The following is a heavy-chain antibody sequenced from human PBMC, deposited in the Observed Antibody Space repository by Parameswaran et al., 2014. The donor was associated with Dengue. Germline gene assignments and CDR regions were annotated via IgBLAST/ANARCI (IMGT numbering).Heavy chain of an antibody. Sequence: VRQMPGKGLEWVSVIYSGGSTYYADSVKGRFTISRDNSKNTLYLQMNSLRAEDTAVYYCACIYSITYYYYGMDVWGQGTTVTVSS. CDR2: IYSGGST. D-gene: IGHD4-11*01. J-gene: IGHJ6*02. CDR3: ACIYSITYYYYGMDV. V-gene: IGHV3-66*01.